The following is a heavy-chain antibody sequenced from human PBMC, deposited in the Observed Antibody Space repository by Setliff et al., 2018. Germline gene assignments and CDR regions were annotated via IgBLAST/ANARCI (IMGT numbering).Heavy chain of an antibody. Sequence: PGGSLRLSCAASGFNFSSYGMHWVRQAPGKGLEWVAAIWFDGSNHYYVDSVKGRFIISRDNSTNTAYMELSSLRSDDTAVFYCAREVVVVKSAINYYYYMDVWGKGTTVTVSS. J-gene: IGHJ6*03. CDR2: IWFDGSNH. V-gene: IGHV3-33*01. CDR1: GFNFSSYG. CDR3: AREVVVVKSAINYYYYMDV. D-gene: IGHD2-2*01.